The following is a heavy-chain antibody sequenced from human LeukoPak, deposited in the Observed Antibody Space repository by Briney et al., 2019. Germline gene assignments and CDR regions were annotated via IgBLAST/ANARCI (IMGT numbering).Heavy chain of an antibody. CDR3: AGSEAPITPPPYGMGV. CDR2: TYFSGSA. V-gene: IGHV4-39*07. CDR1: GASIASSSYF. Sequence: SETLSLTCTVSGASIASSSYFWGWIRQSPGKGLEWIGSTYFSGSAFYSPSLKSRVIISVDTSKNQFSLKLSSVTAADTALYYCAGSEAPITPPPYGMGVWGQGTKVTVSS. J-gene: IGHJ6*02. D-gene: IGHD3-10*01.